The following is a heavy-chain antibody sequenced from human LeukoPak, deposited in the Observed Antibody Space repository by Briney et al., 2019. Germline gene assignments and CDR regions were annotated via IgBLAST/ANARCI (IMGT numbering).Heavy chain of an antibody. Sequence: SETLSLTCTVSGGSISSSSYYWGWIRQPPGKGLEWIGSIYYSGSTYYNPSLKSRVTISVDTSKNQFSLKLSSVTAADTAVYYCARHVDFAGRLSGGAFDIWGQGTMVTVSS. CDR3: ARHVDFAGRLSGGAFDI. CDR2: IYYSGST. D-gene: IGHD6-25*01. V-gene: IGHV4-39*01. J-gene: IGHJ3*02. CDR1: GGSISSSSYY.